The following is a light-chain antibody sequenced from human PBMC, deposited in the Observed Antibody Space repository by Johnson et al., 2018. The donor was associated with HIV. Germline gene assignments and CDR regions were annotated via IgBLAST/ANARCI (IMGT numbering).Light chain of an antibody. CDR1: SSNIGNNY. V-gene: IGLV1-51*01. CDR3: GTWDTSLSAGYV. J-gene: IGLJ1*01. Sequence: QSVLTQPPSVSAAPGQKVTISCSGSSSNIGNNYVSWYQQIPGTAPKLLIYDNNKRPSGIPGRFSGSTSGTSATLDITGLQPGAEADYYCGTWDTSLSAGYVFGTGTKVTVL. CDR2: DNN.